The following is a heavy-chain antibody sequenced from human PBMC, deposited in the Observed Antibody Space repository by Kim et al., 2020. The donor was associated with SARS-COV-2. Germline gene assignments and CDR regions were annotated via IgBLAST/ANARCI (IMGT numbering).Heavy chain of an antibody. CDR1: GFTFSSYA. Sequence: GGSLRLSCAASGFTFSSYAMSWVRQAPGKGLEWVSAISGSGGSTYYADSVKGRFTISRDNSKNTLYLQMNSLRAEDTAVYYCAIFLFWGRGAAGPGDYWGQGTLVTVSS. V-gene: IGHV3-23*01. D-gene: IGHD6-13*01. CDR2: ISGSGGST. CDR3: AIFLFWGRGAAGPGDY. J-gene: IGHJ4*02.